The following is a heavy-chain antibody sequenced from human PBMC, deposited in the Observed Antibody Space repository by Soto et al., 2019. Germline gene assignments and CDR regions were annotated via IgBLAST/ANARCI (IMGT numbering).Heavy chain of an antibody. Sequence: GGSLRLSCAASGFTVSSNYMSWVRQAPGKGLEWVSVIYSGGSTYYADSVKGRFTISRDNSKNTLYLQMNSLRAEDTAVYYCASSMRGDYSREGIDYWGQGTLVTVSS. V-gene: IGHV3-53*01. J-gene: IGHJ4*02. D-gene: IGHD6-13*01. CDR1: GFTVSSNY. CDR3: ASSMRGDYSREGIDY. CDR2: IYSGGST.